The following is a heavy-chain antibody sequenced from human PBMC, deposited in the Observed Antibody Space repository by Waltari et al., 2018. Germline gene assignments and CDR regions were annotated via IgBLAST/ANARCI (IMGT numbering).Heavy chain of an antibody. CDR1: GYTFTGYY. CDR3: ARRLNYYGSGSYGY. Sequence: QVQLVQSGAEVKKPGASVKVSCKASGYTFTGYYMHWVRQAPGQGLEWMGWINPNSGGTNYAQKLQGRVTMTRDTSISTAYMELSRLRSDDTAVYYCARRLNYYGSGSYGYWGQGTLVTVSS. V-gene: IGHV1-2*02. J-gene: IGHJ4*02. CDR2: INPNSGGT. D-gene: IGHD3-10*01.